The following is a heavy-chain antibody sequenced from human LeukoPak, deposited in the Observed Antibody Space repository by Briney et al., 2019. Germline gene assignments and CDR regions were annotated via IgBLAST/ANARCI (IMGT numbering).Heavy chain of an antibody. Sequence: ASETLSLTCAVYGGSFSGYYWSWIRQPPGKGLEWLGEINHSGSTNYNPSLKSRVTISVDTSKNQFSLKLSSVTAADTAVYYCARGSVVRGVITAPFDYWGQGTLVTVSS. CDR3: ARGSVVRGVITAPFDY. J-gene: IGHJ4*02. CDR2: INHSGST. CDR1: GGSFSGYY. V-gene: IGHV4-34*01. D-gene: IGHD3-10*01.